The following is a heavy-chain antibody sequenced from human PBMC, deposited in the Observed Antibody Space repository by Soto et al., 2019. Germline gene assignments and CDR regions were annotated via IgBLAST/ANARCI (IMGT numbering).Heavy chain of an antibody. D-gene: IGHD1-1*01. V-gene: IGHV3-33*01. J-gene: IGHJ4*02. CDR3: ARHGPLTNNWNQLNY. Sequence: GGSLRLSCAASGFTFSSYGMHWARQAPGKGLEWVAVIWYDGSNKYYADSVKGRFTISRDNSKNTLYLQMNSLRAEDTAVYYCARHGPLTNNWNQLNYWGQGTLVTVSS. CDR1: GFTFSSYG. CDR2: IWYDGSNK.